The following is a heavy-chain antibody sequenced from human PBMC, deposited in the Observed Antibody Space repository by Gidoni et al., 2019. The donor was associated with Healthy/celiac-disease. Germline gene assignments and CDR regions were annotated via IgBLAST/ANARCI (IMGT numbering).Heavy chain of an antibody. CDR2: IIPIFGTA. CDR3: ARDRGPTTVTTGRGYYYGMDV. V-gene: IGHV1-69*01. D-gene: IGHD4-17*01. Sequence: QVQLVQSGAEVKKPGSSVKVSCKASGGTFSSYAISWVRQAPGQGLEWMGGIIPIFGTANYAQKFQGRVTMTADESTSTAYMELSSLRSEDTAVYYCARDRGPTTVTTGRGYYYGMDVWGQGTTVTVSS. CDR1: GGTFSSYA. J-gene: IGHJ6*02.